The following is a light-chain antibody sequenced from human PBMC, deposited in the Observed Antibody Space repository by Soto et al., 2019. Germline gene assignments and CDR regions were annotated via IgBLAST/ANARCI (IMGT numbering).Light chain of an antibody. CDR2: GAS. Sequence: ETVLTQYPCTLSLSPGERATLSCRASQSVSSNYLAWYQQKPGQAPRLLMYGASTRATGIPDRFSGSGSGSDFTLTISILEPEDFGVYYCQQFGRSTPSWTFGQGTKVEIK. CDR1: QSVSSNY. J-gene: IGKJ1*01. CDR3: QQFGRSTPSWT. V-gene: IGKV3-20*01.